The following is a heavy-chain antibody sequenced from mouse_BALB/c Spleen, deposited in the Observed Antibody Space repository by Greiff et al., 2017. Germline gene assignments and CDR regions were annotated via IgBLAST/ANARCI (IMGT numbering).Heavy chain of an antibody. D-gene: IGHD2-2*01. Sequence: QVQLKESGPGLVAPSQSLSITCTVSGFSLTSYGVSWVRQPPGKGLEWLGVIWSGGSTDYNAAFISRLSISKDNSKSQVFFKMNSLQANDTAIYYCARNWGLYYGYDAFDYWGQGTTLTVSS. CDR3: ARNWGLYYGYDAFDY. J-gene: IGHJ2*01. CDR1: GFSLTSYG. CDR2: IWSGGST. V-gene: IGHV2-2*02.